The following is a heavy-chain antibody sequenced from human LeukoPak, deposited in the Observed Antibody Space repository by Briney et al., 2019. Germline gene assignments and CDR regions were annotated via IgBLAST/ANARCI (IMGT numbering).Heavy chain of an antibody. CDR2: ISSSSSYI. CDR3: ARDAYTTHQYYYYGMDV. Sequence: GGSLRLSCAASGFTFSSYSMNWVRQAPGKGLEWVSSISSSSSYIYYADSVKGRFTISRDNAKNSLYLQMNSLRAEDTAVYYCARDAYTTHQYYYYGMDVWGQGTTVTVSS. V-gene: IGHV3-21*01. J-gene: IGHJ6*02. CDR1: GFTFSSYS. D-gene: IGHD1-26*01.